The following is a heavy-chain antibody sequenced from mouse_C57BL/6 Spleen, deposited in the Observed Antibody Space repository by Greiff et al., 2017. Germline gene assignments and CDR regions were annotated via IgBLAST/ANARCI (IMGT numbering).Heavy chain of an antibody. CDR1: GYTFTGYW. Sequence: QVQLQQSGAELMKPGASVKLSCKATGYTFTGYWIEWVKQRPGHGLEWIGEILPGSGSTNSNEKFKGKATFTADTSSNTAYMQLRSLTTEDSAIYYCAQRLRQFAYWGQGTLVTVSA. J-gene: IGHJ3*01. CDR3: AQRLRQFAY. D-gene: IGHD2-4*01. V-gene: IGHV1-9*01. CDR2: ILPGSGST.